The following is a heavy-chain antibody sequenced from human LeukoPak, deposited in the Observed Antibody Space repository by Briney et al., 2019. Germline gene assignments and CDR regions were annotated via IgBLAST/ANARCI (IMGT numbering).Heavy chain of an antibody. CDR2: MNPSSGNT. V-gene: IGHV1-8*01. CDR3: ARRVLLYDILTAYSHYYPYYMDV. D-gene: IGHD3-9*01. J-gene: IGHJ6*03. Sequence: ASVKVSCKASGYTFSSYDINWVRQAPGQGLEWMGWMNPSSGNTGYAQKFQGRVTMTRNTSISTAYMELSSLRSDDTAVYYCARRVLLYDILTAYSHYYPYYMDVWGRGTTVTISS. CDR1: GYTFSSYD.